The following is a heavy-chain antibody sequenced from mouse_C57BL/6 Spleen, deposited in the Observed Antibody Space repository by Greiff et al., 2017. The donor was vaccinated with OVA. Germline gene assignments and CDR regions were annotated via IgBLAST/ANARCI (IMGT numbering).Heavy chain of an antibody. CDR1: GFTFSDYG. V-gene: IGHV5-17*01. D-gene: IGHD2-3*01. Sequence: DVKLVESGGGLVKPGGSLKLSCAASGFTFSDYGMHWVRQAPEKGLEWVAYISSGSSTIYYADTVKGRFTISRDNAKNTLFLQMTSLRSEDTAMYYCARDGYYNYFDYWGQGTTLTVSS. J-gene: IGHJ2*01. CDR2: ISSGSSTI. CDR3: ARDGYYNYFDY.